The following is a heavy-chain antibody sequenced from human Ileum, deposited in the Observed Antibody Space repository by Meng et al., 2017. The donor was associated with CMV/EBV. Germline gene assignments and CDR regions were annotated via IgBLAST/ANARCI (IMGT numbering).Heavy chain of an antibody. Sequence: RLQLQASGPGLVKPSETLSLTCTVSGGSISSSSYYWGWIRQPPGKGLEWIGSIYYSGSTYYNPSLKSRVTISVDTSKNQFSLKLSSVTAADTAVYYCARLIVATHFDYWGQGTLVTVSS. CDR3: ARLIVATHFDY. D-gene: IGHD5-12*01. V-gene: IGHV4-39*06. J-gene: IGHJ4*02. CDR2: IYYSGST. CDR1: GGSISSSSYY.